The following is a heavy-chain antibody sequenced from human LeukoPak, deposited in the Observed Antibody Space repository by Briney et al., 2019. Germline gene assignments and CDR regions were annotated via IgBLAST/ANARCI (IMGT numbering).Heavy chain of an antibody. CDR3: ARYHLGYCSSTSCPDDAFDI. D-gene: IGHD2-2*03. CDR2: IYYSGST. Sequence: SETLSLTCTVSGGSISSYYWSWIRQPPGKGLEWIGYIYYSGSTNYNPSLKSRVTISVDTSKNQFSLKLSSVTAADTAVYYCARYHLGYCSSTSCPDDAFDIWGQGTMVTVSS. V-gene: IGHV4-59*01. J-gene: IGHJ3*02. CDR1: GGSISSYY.